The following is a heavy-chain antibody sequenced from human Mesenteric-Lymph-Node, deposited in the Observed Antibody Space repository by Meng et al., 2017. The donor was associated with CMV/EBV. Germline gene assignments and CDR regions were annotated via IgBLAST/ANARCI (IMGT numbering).Heavy chain of an antibody. CDR2: INPNSGGT. Sequence: ASVKVSCKASGYTFTGYYMHWVRQAPGQGLEWMGWINPNSGGTGYAQNFQGRVTMTLDTSISTAYMELIRLTSDDTAIYYCARAVVPDATFDPWGQGTLVTVSS. J-gene: IGHJ5*02. V-gene: IGHV1-2*02. D-gene: IGHD2-2*01. CDR3: ARAVVPDATFDP. CDR1: GYTFTGYY.